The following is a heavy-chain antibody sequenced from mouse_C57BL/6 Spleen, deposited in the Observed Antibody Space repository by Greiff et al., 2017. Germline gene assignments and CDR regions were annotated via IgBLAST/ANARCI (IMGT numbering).Heavy chain of an antibody. CDR1: GYTFTSYW. CDR3: ATGTYYFDN. V-gene: IGHV1-50*01. Sequence: QVQLQQPGAELVKPGASVKLSCKASGYTFTSYWMQWVKQRPGQGLEWIGEIDPSDSYTNYNQKFKGKATLTVDTSSSTAYTQLSSLTSEDSAVYYCATGTYYFDNWGEGTPLTVSS. CDR2: IDPSDSYT. J-gene: IGHJ2*01. D-gene: IGHD4-1*01.